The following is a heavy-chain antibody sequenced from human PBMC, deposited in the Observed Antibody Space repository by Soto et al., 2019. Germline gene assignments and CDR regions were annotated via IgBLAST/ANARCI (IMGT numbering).Heavy chain of an antibody. CDR1: GYTFTSYD. V-gene: IGHV1-8*01. J-gene: IGHJ6*03. CDR3: ARGRRGYDLLDYYYYMDV. Sequence: ASVKVSCKASGYTFTSYDINWVRQATGQGLEWMGWINPNSGNTGYAQKFQGRVTMTRNTSISTAYMELSSLRSEDTAMYYCARGRRGYDLLDYYYYMDVWGKGTTLTVSS. D-gene: IGHD5-12*01. CDR2: INPNSGNT.